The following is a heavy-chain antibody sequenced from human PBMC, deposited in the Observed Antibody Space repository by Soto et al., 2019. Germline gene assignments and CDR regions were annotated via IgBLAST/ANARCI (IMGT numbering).Heavy chain of an antibody. V-gene: IGHV4-61*01. CDR3: ARVPLTTYFDL. Sequence: QVQLQESGPGLVKPSETLSLTCTVSGGSVSGGSYCWSWIRQPPGKGLECIGYVYNSGSTTYNPSRKCRGTLSVDTSKNQFSLGLSSVTAADTAVYYCARVPLTTYFDLWGRGTLVTVSS. J-gene: IGHJ2*01. D-gene: IGHD3-9*01. CDR2: VYNSGST. CDR1: GGSVSGGSYC.